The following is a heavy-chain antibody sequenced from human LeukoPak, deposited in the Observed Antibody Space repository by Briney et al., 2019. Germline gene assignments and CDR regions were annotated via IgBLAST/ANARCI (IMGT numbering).Heavy chain of an antibody. CDR1: GYSFTSYW. D-gene: IGHD4-17*01. CDR3: ASHYGDHGLSAVYYFDY. CDR2: IYPGDSDT. J-gene: IGHJ4*02. V-gene: IGHV5-51*01. Sequence: GESLKISCKGSGYSFTSYWIGWVRQMPGKGLEWMGIIYPGDSDTRYSPSFQGQVTISADKSISTAYLQWSSLKASDTAMYYCASHYGDHGLSAVYYFDYWGQGTLVTVSS.